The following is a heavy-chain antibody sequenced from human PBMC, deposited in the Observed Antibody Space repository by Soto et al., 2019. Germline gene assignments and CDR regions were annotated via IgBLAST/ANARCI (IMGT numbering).Heavy chain of an antibody. D-gene: IGHD2-2*01. CDR1: GFSFGDYA. Sequence: PGGSLRLSCTASGFSFGDYAMSWVRQAPGKGLEWVGCIRSKAYGGTTEYAASVKGRFTISRDDSKSIAYLQMNSLKTEDTAVYYCTRADIVVVPAAVNYYYYGMDVWGQGTTFTFSS. CDR3: TRADIVVVPAAVNYYYYGMDV. V-gene: IGHV3-49*04. CDR2: IRSKAYGGTT. J-gene: IGHJ6*02.